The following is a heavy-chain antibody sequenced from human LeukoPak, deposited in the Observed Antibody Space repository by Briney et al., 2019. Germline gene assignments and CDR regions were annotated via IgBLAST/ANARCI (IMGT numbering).Heavy chain of an antibody. Sequence: SETLSLTCAVYGGPFSGYYWSWIRQPPGKGLEWIGEINHSGSTNYNPSLKSRVTLSVDTSKNQFSLKLSSVTAADTAVYYCARHFGPAATPFDYWGQGTLVTVSS. D-gene: IGHD2-2*02. CDR3: ARHFGPAATPFDY. V-gene: IGHV4-34*01. CDR1: GGPFSGYY. CDR2: INHSGST. J-gene: IGHJ4*02.